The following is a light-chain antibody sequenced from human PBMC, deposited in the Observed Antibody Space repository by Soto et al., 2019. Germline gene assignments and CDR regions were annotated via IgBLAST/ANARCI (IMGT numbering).Light chain of an antibody. CDR1: QSIYTY. Sequence: DIQMTQAPSSLSASVGDRVTITCRASQSIYTYLNWYQQRPGEAPKVLIYAASTLQDGIPSRFSGSGSGTDFTLTIRGLQPEDCATYYCQYGYSNITLGQGTRREIK. J-gene: IGKJ5*01. CDR3: QYGYSNIT. CDR2: AAS. V-gene: IGKV1-39*01.